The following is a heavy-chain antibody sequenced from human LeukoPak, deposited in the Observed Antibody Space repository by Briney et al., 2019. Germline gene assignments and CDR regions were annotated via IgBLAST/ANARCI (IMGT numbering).Heavy chain of an antibody. CDR3: ARGYSSSSFDY. J-gene: IGHJ4*02. D-gene: IGHD6-13*01. Sequence: TLSLTCTVSGGSISSYYWSWIRQPPGKALEWLARIDWDDDKYYSTSLKTRLTISNDTSKNQVVLTMTNMDPVDTATYYCARGYSSSSFDYWGQGTLVTVSS. CDR2: IDWDDDK. V-gene: IGHV2-70*11. CDR1: GGSISSYYW.